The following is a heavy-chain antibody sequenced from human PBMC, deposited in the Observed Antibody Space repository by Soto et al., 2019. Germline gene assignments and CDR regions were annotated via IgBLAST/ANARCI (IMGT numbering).Heavy chain of an antibody. CDR1: SGSISSDYW. CDR3: ARGIRYCSDIGCYARFDP. V-gene: IGHV4-4*02. CDR2: IYHVGST. Sequence: SETLSLTCAVSSGSISSDYWWSWVRQPPEKGLEWIGEIYHVGSTNYNPSLKSRVTISVDKSKNQFSLNLNSVTAADTAVYYCARGIRYCSDIGCYARFDPWGQGTLVTVS. J-gene: IGHJ5*02. D-gene: IGHD2-2*01.